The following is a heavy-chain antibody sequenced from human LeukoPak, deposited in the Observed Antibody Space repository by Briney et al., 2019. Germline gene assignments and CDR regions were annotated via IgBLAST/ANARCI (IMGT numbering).Heavy chain of an antibody. D-gene: IGHD4-17*01. J-gene: IGHJ4*02. Sequence: PSETLSLTCSVSGDSIRGYYWSWIRQPAGKGLVWIGRIFTSGNTNYNPSLKSRVTMSIDTSKIQFSLKLNSVTAADTAVYYCARGVWRDGDPIDYWGQGTLVTVSS. CDR3: ARGVWRDGDPIDY. CDR1: GDSIRGYY. CDR2: IFTSGNT. V-gene: IGHV4-4*07.